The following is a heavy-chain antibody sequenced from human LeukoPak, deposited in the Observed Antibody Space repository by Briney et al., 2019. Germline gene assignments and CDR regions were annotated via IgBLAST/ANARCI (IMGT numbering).Heavy chain of an antibody. CDR2: IRYDGSNK. CDR3: AKVGPTRSHGPLDS. Sequence: PGGSLRLSCAASGFTFSSYGMHWVRQAPGKGLEWVAFIRYDGSNKYYADSVKGRFTISRDNSKNTLYLQMSSLRAEDTAVYFCAKVGPTRSHGPLDSWGQGTLVIVSS. CDR1: GFTFSSYG. D-gene: IGHD4-17*01. V-gene: IGHV3-30*02. J-gene: IGHJ4*02.